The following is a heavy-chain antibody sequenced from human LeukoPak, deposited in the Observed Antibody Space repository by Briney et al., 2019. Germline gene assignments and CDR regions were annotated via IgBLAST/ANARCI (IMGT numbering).Heavy chain of an antibody. CDR3: TKGRSNHY. D-gene: IGHD4-11*01. J-gene: IGHJ4*02. CDR1: GFTFSDFW. CDR2: INQDGSEN. Sequence: GGSLRLSCAASGFTFSDFWMGWVRQAPGKGLEWVAIINQDGSENYYVDSVKGRFTISRDNAKNSLYLQMNSLRAEDTAVYYCTKGRSNHYWGQGTLVTVST. V-gene: IGHV3-7*01.